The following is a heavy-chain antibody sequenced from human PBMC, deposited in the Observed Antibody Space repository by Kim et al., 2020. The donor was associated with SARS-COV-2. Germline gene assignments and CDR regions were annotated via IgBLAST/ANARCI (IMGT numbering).Heavy chain of an antibody. V-gene: IGHV3-74*01. CDR3: ARRAYSSGWWYFDY. J-gene: IGHJ4*02. Sequence: GGSLRLSCAASGFTLSSYWMHWVRQAPGKGLVWVSRISGDGSSTSYADSVKGRFTISRDNAKNTLYLQMNSLGVEDTAVYYCARRAYSSGWWYFDYWGQGTLVTVSS. CDR2: ISGDGSST. D-gene: IGHD6-19*01. CDR1: GFTLSSYW.